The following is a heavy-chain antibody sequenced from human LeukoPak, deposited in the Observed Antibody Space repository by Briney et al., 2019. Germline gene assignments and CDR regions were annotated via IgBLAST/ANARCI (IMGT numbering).Heavy chain of an antibody. D-gene: IGHD3-10*01. CDR3: ARGSQITMVRGVITAPLDY. CDR2: IIPIFGTA. J-gene: IGHJ4*02. CDR1: GGTFSSYA. Sequence: SVKVSCKASGGTFSSYAISWVRQAPGQGLEWMGGIIPIFGTANYAQKFQGRVTMTRDMSTSTVYMELSSLRSEDTAVYYCARGSQITMVRGVITAPLDYWGQGTLVTVSS. V-gene: IGHV1-69*05.